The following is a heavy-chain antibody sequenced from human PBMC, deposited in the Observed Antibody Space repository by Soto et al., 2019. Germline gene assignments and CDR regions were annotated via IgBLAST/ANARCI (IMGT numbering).Heavy chain of an antibody. Sequence: GESLKISCAASGFTFSRDDMNWVRQAPGKGLEWVSVVSGSGGTSYYADSVKGRFIISRDNSKNTLYLQMNSLRAEDTALYYCAKMGYSSDWSWGQGTLVTVSS. J-gene: IGHJ5*02. CDR1: GFTFSRDD. V-gene: IGHV3-23*01. CDR2: VSGSGGTS. D-gene: IGHD6-19*01. CDR3: AKMGYSSDWS.